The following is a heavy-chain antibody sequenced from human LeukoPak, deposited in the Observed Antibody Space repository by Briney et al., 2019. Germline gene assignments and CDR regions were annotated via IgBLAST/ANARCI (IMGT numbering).Heavy chain of an antibody. CDR3: AKAHLTYYYDSSGYY. J-gene: IGHJ4*02. CDR2: ISGSGGST. CDR1: EFSVGSNY. D-gene: IGHD3-22*01. Sequence: GGSLRLSCAASEFSVGSNYMTWVRQAPGKGLEWVSAISGSGGSTYYADSVKGRFTISRDNSKNTLYLQMNSLRAEDTAVYYCAKAHLTYYYDSSGYYWGQGTLVTVSS. V-gene: IGHV3-23*01.